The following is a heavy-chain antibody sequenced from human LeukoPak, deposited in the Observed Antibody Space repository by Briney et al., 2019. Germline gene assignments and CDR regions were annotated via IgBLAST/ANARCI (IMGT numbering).Heavy chain of an antibody. V-gene: IGHV4-39*01. CDR2: SYYGGTT. D-gene: IGHD2-2*01. J-gene: IGHJ4*02. Sequence: PSESLSLTCTVSGGSIGSSPDYWVWLRQPRGKGLDWTGSSYYGGTTYYNPSLQSRFPMSVDTSKHQFSLHVSSVTAADTAVYYCTRRGLVVPVSWGQGTRVTVSS. CDR3: TRRGLVVPVS. CDR1: GGSIGSSPDY.